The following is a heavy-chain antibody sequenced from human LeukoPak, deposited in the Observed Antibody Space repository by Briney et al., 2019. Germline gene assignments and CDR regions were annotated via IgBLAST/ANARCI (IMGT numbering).Heavy chain of an antibody. CDR3: TRGRYYFEY. Sequence: GGSLRLSCAASGFTFSTYWMHWVRQAPGKGLVWVSRINSDGSSTSYADSVKGRITISRDNAKNTLHLQMNNLRAEDTAVYYCTRGRYYFEYWGQGILVTVSS. CDR1: GFTFSTYW. J-gene: IGHJ4*02. D-gene: IGHD3-3*01. CDR2: INSDGSST. V-gene: IGHV3-74*01.